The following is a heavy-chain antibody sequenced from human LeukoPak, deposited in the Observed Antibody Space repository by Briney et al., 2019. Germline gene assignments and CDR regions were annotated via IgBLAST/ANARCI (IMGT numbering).Heavy chain of an antibody. D-gene: IGHD1-26*01. V-gene: IGHV3-48*03. CDR2: IDSDSTT. CDR3: VGGGRGSGSNWFDP. Sequence: PGGSLRLSCLASGFSFSSYEMNWVRQAPGKGLEWLSYIDSDSTTYSADSVKSRFSISRDNAKNSLYLQMNSLTVEDTAIYHCVGGGRGSGSNWFDPWGQGTLVTVSS. J-gene: IGHJ5*02. CDR1: GFSFSSYE.